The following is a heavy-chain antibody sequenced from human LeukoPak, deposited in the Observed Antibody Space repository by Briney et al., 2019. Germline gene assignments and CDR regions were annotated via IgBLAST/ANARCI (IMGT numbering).Heavy chain of an antibody. CDR2: ISYDGSNK. V-gene: IGHV3-30-3*01. Sequence: GGSLRLSCAASGFTFSSYAMHWVRQAPGKGLEWVAVISYDGSNKYYADSVKGRFTISRDNSKNTLYLQMNSLRAEDTAVYYCAKDHRIVVVPAAIGYWGQGTLVTVSS. CDR3: AKDHRIVVVPAAIGY. D-gene: IGHD2-2*02. J-gene: IGHJ4*02. CDR1: GFTFSSYA.